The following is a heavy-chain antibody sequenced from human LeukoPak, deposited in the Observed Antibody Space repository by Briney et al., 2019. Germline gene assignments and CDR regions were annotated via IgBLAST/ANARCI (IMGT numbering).Heavy chain of an antibody. Sequence: SETLSLTCTVFYGSFSGYYWSWIRQPPGKGLEWIGYIYYSGSTSYNPSLKSRVTISIDTSKNQFSLKLSSVTAADTAVYYCARGSSCFDPWGQGTLVTVSS. CDR2: IYYSGST. CDR3: ARGSSCFDP. J-gene: IGHJ5*02. CDR1: YGSFSGYY. V-gene: IGHV4-59*01.